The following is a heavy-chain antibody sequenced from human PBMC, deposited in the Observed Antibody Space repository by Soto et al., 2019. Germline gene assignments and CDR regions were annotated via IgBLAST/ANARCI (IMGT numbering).Heavy chain of an antibody. V-gene: IGHV3-30-3*01. CDR1: GFMFSSYA. Sequence: QVQLVESGGGLVQPGRSLRLSCAASGFMFSSYAMNWVRQAPGKGLEWVAVQTYDGSNKYYADSVKGRFTISRDNSKNTLYLQMNSLRAEDTAVYYCARAGGRLVDYWGQGTLVTVSS. CDR2: QTYDGSNK. J-gene: IGHJ4*02. D-gene: IGHD3-9*01. CDR3: ARAGGRLVDY.